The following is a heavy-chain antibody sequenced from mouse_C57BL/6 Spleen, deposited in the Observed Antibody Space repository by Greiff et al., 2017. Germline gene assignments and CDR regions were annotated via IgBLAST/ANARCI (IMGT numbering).Heavy chain of an antibody. V-gene: IGHV1-52*01. CDR3: ARSPEITTSFDV. D-gene: IGHD1-1*01. CDR1: GYTFTSYW. J-gene: IGHJ1*03. Sequence: QVQLQQPGAELVRPGSSVKLSCKASGYTFTSYWMHWVKQRPIQGLEWIGNIDPSDSETHYNQKFKDKATLTVDKSSSTAYMQLSSLTSEDSAVYYCARSPEITTSFDVWGTGTTVSVSS. CDR2: IDPSDSET.